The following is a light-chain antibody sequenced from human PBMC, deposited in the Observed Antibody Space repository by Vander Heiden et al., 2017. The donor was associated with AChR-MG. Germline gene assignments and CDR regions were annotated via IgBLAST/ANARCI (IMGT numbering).Light chain of an antibody. J-gene: IGLJ2*01. V-gene: IGLV1-40*01. CDR2: RNN. CDR3: QSYDTSLSGSRV. CDR1: RSNIGAGYD. Sequence: QSVLTQPPSVSGAPGPRVPIPCTGSRSNIGAGYDVHWYQQLPGTAPKLLIYRNNNRPSGVPDRFSGSKSGTSASLAITGLQAEDEAEYSCQSYDTSLSGSRVFGGGTKLTVL.